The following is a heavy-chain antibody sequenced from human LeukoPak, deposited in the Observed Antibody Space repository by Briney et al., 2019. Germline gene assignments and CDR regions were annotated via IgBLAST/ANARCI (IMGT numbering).Heavy chain of an antibody. Sequence: GGSLRLSCAASGFTLNNYGMHWVRQAPGKGLEWVAVISYDGSDKYYADSVKGRFTISRDNSKNTLYLQLNNLRTEDTAVYFCAKVDYWGQGTLVTVSS. CDR1: GFTLNNYG. CDR3: AKVDY. CDR2: ISYDGSDK. V-gene: IGHV3-30*18. J-gene: IGHJ4*02.